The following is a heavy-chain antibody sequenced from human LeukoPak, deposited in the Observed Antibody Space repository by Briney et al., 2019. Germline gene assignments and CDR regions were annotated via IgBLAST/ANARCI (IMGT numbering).Heavy chain of an antibody. J-gene: IGHJ3*02. V-gene: IGHV1-18*01. CDR2: ISAYNGNT. CDR1: GYTFTSYG. Sequence: GASVKVSCKASGYTFTSYGISWVRQAPGQGLEWMGWISAYNGNTNYAQKLQGRVTMTTDTSTSTAYMELRSLRSDDTAVYYCASGIAAAGTDAFDIWGLGTMVTVSS. CDR3: ASGIAAAGTDAFDI. D-gene: IGHD6-13*01.